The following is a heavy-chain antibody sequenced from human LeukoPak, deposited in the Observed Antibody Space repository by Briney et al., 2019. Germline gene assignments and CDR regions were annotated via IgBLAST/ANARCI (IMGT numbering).Heavy chain of an antibody. CDR1: GFTFSSFW. V-gene: IGHV3-7*01. D-gene: IGHD3-22*01. J-gene: IGHJ5*02. CDR3: ARDSRVYYDSSSRWFDP. Sequence: GGSLRLSSAASGFTFSSFWMSGVRQAPGKGLEWVANIKEDESEKYYVDSVKGRFTISRDNAKNSLYLQMNSLRAEDTAVYYCARDSRVYYDSSSRWFDPWGQGTLVTVSS. CDR2: IKEDESEK.